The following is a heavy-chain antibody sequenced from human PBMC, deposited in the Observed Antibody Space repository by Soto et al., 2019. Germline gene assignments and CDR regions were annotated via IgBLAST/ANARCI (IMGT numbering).Heavy chain of an antibody. CDR3: AKDRIAAAGTYNWFDP. CDR2: ISYDGSNK. V-gene: IGHV3-30*18. J-gene: IGHJ5*02. CDR1: GFTFSSYG. D-gene: IGHD6-13*01. Sequence: SLRLSCAASGFTFSSYGMHWVRQAPGKGLEWVAVISYDGSNKYYADSVKGRFTISRDNSKNTLYLQMNSLRAEDTAVYYCAKDRIAAAGTYNWFDPWGQGTLVAVSS.